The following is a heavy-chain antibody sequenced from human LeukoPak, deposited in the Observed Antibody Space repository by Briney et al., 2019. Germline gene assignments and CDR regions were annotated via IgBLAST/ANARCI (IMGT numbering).Heavy chain of an antibody. D-gene: IGHD3-3*01. V-gene: IGHV3-30*02. CDR1: GFTFSSYG. CDR3: AKDPYHTIFGVVIGTFDP. CDR2: IRYDGSNN. Sequence: GGSLRLSCAASGFTFSSYGMHWVRQAPGKGLEWVAFIRYDGSNNYYADSVKGRFTISRDNSKNTLYLQMNSLRAEDTAVYYCAKDPYHTIFGVVIGTFDPWGQGTLVTVSS. J-gene: IGHJ5*02.